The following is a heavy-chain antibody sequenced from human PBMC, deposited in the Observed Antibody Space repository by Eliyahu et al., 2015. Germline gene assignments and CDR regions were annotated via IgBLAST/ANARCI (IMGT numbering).Heavy chain of an antibody. Sequence: EVQLLESGGNLVQPGGSRXLXXAXPGFXFSNYAMNWVRPAPGKGLEWVSAISDSGGSTYYADSVKGRFTISRDNSKNTLYLQMNSLRAEDTAVYYCAKDLHSRAATYFDSWGQGTLVTVLL. D-gene: IGHD2/OR15-2a*01. J-gene: IGHJ4*02. CDR1: GFXFSNYA. V-gene: IGHV3-23*01. CDR3: AKDLHSRAATYFDS. CDR2: ISDSGGST.